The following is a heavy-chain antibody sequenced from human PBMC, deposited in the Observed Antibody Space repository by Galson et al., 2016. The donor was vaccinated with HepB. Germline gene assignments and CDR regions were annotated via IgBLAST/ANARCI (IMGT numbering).Heavy chain of an antibody. D-gene: IGHD3-16*01. V-gene: IGHV3-23*01. Sequence: SLRLSCAASGLTFSSYAMSWVRQTPGKGLEWVSAISGNGGSIYNADSVKGRFTISRDNSKNTLHLQMNSPRTDDTAIYYCANDRGRGTDGAQNVGYGMDVWGQRTAVTVSS. CDR3: ANDRGRGTDGAQNVGYGMDV. J-gene: IGHJ6*01. CDR1: GLTFSSYA. CDR2: ISGNGGSI.